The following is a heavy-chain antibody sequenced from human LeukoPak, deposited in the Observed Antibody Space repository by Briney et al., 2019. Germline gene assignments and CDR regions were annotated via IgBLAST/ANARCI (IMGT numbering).Heavy chain of an antibody. Sequence: SETLSLTCTVSGGSISTSGYDWAWIRQPPGKGLEWMGSIHYGGNTHYNPSLESRLTISVDTSKNQFSLKLSSVTAADTAFYYCARRRTRPERFDYWGQGALVTVSS. V-gene: IGHV4-39*01. D-gene: IGHD1-14*01. J-gene: IGHJ4*02. CDR1: GGSISTSGYD. CDR2: IHYGGNT. CDR3: ARRRTRPERFDY.